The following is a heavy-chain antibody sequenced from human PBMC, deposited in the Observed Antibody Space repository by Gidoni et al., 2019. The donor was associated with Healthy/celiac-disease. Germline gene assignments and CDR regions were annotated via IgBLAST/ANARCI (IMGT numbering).Heavy chain of an antibody. Sequence: QVQLQESGPGLVKPSETLSLTCTVSGGSISSYYWSWIRQPPGKGLEWIGYIYYSGSTNYNPSLKSRVTISVDTSKNQFSLKLSSVTAADTAVYYCARQTPIVVVPAAIPEGGVWFDPWGQGTLVTVSS. D-gene: IGHD2-2*02. V-gene: IGHV4-59*01. CDR1: GGSISSYY. CDR2: IYYSGST. CDR3: ARQTPIVVVPAAIPEGGVWFDP. J-gene: IGHJ5*02.